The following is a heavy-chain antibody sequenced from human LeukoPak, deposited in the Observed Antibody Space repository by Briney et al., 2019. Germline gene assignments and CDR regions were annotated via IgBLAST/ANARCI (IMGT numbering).Heavy chain of an antibody. V-gene: IGHV4-38-2*02. CDR1: GFSISSGHY. D-gene: IGHD3-10*01. CDR3: ARDVLYGSGSYRPVGLAP. CDR2: VYQGGTT. Sequence: SETLSLTCTVAGFSISSGHYWGWVRQPPGSGGEWIGSVYQGGTTYYNPSLKRRVTTSVDMSKNQFSLKLTSVTTADAAVYYCARDVLYGSGSYRPVGLAPWGQGTLVPVSS. J-gene: IGHJ5*02.